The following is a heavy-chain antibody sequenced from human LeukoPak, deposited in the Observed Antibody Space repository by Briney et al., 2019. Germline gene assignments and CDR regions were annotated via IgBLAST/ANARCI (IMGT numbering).Heavy chain of an antibody. Sequence: PSETLSLTCAVSDYSISSGYYWGWIRQPPGKGLEWIGSIYHSGSTYYNPSLKSRVTISVDTSKNQFSPKLSSVTAADTAVYYCAAGYCSGGSCYSVVHDAFDIWGQGTMVTVSS. CDR3: AAGYCSGGSCYSVVHDAFDI. J-gene: IGHJ3*02. V-gene: IGHV4-38-2*01. D-gene: IGHD2-15*01. CDR2: IYHSGST. CDR1: DYSISSGYY.